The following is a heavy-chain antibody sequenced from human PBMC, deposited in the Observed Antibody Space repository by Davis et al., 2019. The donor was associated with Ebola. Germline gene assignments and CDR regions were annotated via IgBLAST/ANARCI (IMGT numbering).Heavy chain of an antibody. V-gene: IGHV4-59*11. CDR2: IQYSGST. CDR1: GGSISSHY. D-gene: IGHD4-11*01. J-gene: IGHJ5*02. Sequence: SETLSLTCTVSGGSISSHYLSWIRQSPGKGLEWVGYIQYSGSTNSNPSLKSRVTMSVDTSKNQFSLKLSSVTAADTAVYYCATQYSNAWFDPWGQGTLVTVSS. CDR3: ATQYSNAWFDP.